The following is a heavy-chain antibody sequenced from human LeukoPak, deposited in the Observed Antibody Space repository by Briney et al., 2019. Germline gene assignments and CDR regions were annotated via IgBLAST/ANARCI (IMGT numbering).Heavy chain of an antibody. D-gene: IGHD6-13*01. Sequence: GRSLRLSCAASGFTFDDYAMHWVRQAPGKGLEWVSGISWNSGGIGYADSVKGRFTISRDNAKNSLYLQMNSLRAEDTALYYCAKGGIHRGYYYYYMDVWGKGTTVTISS. V-gene: IGHV3-9*01. CDR3: AKGGIHRGYYYYYMDV. CDR2: ISWNSGGI. CDR1: GFTFDDYA. J-gene: IGHJ6*03.